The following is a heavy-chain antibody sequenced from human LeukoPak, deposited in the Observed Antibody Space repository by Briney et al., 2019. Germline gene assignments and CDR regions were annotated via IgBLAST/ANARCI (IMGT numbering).Heavy chain of an antibody. Sequence: GGSLRLSCVASGFTFDYYAMTWVRQAPGKGLEWVSAISGNGLTTYYADSVKGRFTISRDNSKNAIYVQMNSLRAEDTAVYYCAKGSYNSGRYYFYAVDVWGQGTTVTVSS. CDR3: AKGSYNSGRYYFYAVDV. D-gene: IGHD2/OR15-2a*01. CDR1: GFTFDYYA. J-gene: IGHJ6*02. V-gene: IGHV3-23*01. CDR2: ISGNGLTT.